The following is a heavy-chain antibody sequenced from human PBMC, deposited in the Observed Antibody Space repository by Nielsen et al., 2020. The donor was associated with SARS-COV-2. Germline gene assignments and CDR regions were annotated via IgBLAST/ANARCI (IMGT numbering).Heavy chain of an antibody. D-gene: IGHD6-19*01. CDR3: VKQRSGWQNYFDY. J-gene: IGHJ4*02. CDR2: ISYDGSNK. V-gene: IGHV3-30*04. Sequence: GESLKISCAASGFTFSSYAMHWVRQAPGKGLEWVAVISYDGSNKYYADSVKGRFTISRDNSKNTLYLQMSSLRAEDTAVYYCVKQRSGWQNYFDYWGQGTLVTVSS. CDR1: GFTFSSYA.